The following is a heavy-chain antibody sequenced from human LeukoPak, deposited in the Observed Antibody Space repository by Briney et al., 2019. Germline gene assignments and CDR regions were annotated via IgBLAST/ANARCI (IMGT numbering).Heavy chain of an antibody. V-gene: IGHV3-9*01. J-gene: IGHJ6*02. CDR3: AKDLSSAITSALVLDV. D-gene: IGHD3-22*01. Sequence: GGSLRLSCAASGFTFDDYAMHWVRHTPGKGLEWVAGITWNRDNIGYGDSVKGRFTISRDNVKNVLYLQMNSLRPEDTALYYWAKDLSSAITSALVLDVWGQGTTV. CDR1: GFTFDDYA. CDR2: ITWNRDNI.